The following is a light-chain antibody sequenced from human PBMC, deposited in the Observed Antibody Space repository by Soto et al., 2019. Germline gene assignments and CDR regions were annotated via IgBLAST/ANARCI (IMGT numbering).Light chain of an antibody. J-gene: IGKJ1*01. Sequence: EIVMTQSPATLSVSPGERATLSCRASQSVSSNLAWYQQKPGQAPRLLIYGASTRATGIPARFSGSGSGTEFTLTISSLQSEDFAVYYCQHSRTFGQRTKVEIK. CDR3: QHSRT. V-gene: IGKV3-15*01. CDR1: QSVSSN. CDR2: GAS.